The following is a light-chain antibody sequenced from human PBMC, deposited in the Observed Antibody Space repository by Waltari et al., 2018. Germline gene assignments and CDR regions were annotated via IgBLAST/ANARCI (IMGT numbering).Light chain of an antibody. CDR3: SSYTPRRTWV. Sequence: QSALTQPPSVSDSPGQTLSISCPGSDSDVGAFDRVSWYRQSPGTAPRLLLYEVSTRPVGGPDRFSGLQAGNTAALTSAGLQAEDEADYFCSSYTPRRTWVFGGGTTLTVL. CDR1: DSDVGAFDR. CDR2: EVS. V-gene: IGLV2-18*02. J-gene: IGLJ3*02.